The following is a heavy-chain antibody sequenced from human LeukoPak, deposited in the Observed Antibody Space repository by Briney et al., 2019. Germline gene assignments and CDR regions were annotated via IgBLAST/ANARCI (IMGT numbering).Heavy chain of an antibody. Sequence: GRSLRLSCAASGFTFSSYAMHWVRQAPGKGLEWVAVISYDGSNKYYADSVKGRFTISRDSSKNTLYLQMNSLRAEDTAVYYCAKEGCSSTSCSADSNWFDPWGQGTLVTVSS. V-gene: IGHV3-30*04. CDR2: ISYDGSNK. D-gene: IGHD2-2*01. CDR1: GFTFSSYA. CDR3: AKEGCSSTSCSADSNWFDP. J-gene: IGHJ5*02.